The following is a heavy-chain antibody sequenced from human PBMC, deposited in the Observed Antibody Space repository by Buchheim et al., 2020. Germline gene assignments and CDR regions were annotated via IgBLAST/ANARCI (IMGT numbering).Heavy chain of an antibody. J-gene: IGHJ4*02. CDR1: GFTFSSYG. CDR2: IRYDGSNK. Sequence: QVQLVESGGGVVQPGRSLRLSCAASGFTFSSYGMHWARQAPGKGLEWVAFIRYDGSNKYYADSVKGRFTISRGNSKNTLYPQMNSLRAEDTAVYYCAKDAHSSGWYYDYWGQGTL. D-gene: IGHD6-19*01. CDR3: AKDAHSSGWYYDY. V-gene: IGHV3-30*02.